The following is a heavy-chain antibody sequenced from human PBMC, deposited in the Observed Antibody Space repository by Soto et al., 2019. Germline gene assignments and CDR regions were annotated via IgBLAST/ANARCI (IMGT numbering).Heavy chain of an antibody. CDR2: IYYSGST. J-gene: IGHJ5*02. V-gene: IGHV4-59*01. CDR1: GGSISSYY. D-gene: IGHD6-13*01. CDR3: AREFNSSSWDNWFDP. Sequence: PSETLSLTCTVSGGSISSYYWSWIRQPPGKGLEWIGYIYYSGSTNYNPSLKSRVTISVDTSKNQFSLKLSSVTAADTAVYYCAREFNSSSWDNWFDPWGQGTLVTVSS.